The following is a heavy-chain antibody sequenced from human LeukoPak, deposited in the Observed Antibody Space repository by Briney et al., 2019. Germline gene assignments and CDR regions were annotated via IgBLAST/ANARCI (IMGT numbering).Heavy chain of an antibody. Sequence: SETLSLTCTVSGGSISSGGYSWSWIRQHPGKGLEWIGYIYYSGSTYYNPSLKSRVTISVDTSKNQFSLKLSSVTAADTAVYYCARIEDGGNFDYWGQGTLVTVSS. CDR3: ARIEDGGNFDY. CDR2: IYYSGST. J-gene: IGHJ4*02. CDR1: GGSISSGGYS. D-gene: IGHD4-23*01. V-gene: IGHV4-31*03.